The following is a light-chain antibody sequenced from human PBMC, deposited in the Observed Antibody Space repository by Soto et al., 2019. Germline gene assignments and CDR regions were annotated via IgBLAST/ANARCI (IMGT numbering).Light chain of an antibody. CDR3: QQSYSTPPWT. V-gene: IGKV1-39*01. Sequence: DIPMTQSPSSLSASVGDRVTITCRASQSIVTYLNWYLQKPGKAPKLLIYAASNLQSGVPSRFSGSGSGTGFTLTISSLQPEDFATYFCQQSYSTPPWTFGQGTKVEIK. CDR1: QSIVTY. CDR2: AAS. J-gene: IGKJ1*01.